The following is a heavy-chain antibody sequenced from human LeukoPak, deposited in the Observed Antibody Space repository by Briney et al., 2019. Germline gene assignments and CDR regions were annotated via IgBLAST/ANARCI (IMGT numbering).Heavy chain of an antibody. D-gene: IGHD6-19*01. Sequence: GGSLRLFCAAPGFTFSNYWMTWVRQAPGKGLEWVASIHQDGSEKHSIDSGRFTISRDNAENSLYLQMDSLRDEDTAVYYCVNSLGSGWYGVTYYFDSWGQGTLVTVSS. CDR2: IHQDGSEK. J-gene: IGHJ4*02. CDR1: GFTFSNYW. CDR3: VNSLGSGWYGVTYYFDS. V-gene: IGHV3-7*05.